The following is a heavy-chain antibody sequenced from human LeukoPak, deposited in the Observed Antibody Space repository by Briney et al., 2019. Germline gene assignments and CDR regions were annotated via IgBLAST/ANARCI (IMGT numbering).Heavy chain of an antibody. V-gene: IGHV3-30*18. D-gene: IGHD6-13*01. Sequence: GGSLRLSCAASGFTFSSYGMHWVRQAPGKGLEWVAVISYDGSNKYYADSVKGRFTISRDNSKNTLYLQMNSLRAEDTAVYYCAKESYSSSWYRYYYYGMDVWGQGTTVTVSS. CDR2: ISYDGSNK. CDR3: AKESYSSSWYRYYYYGMDV. J-gene: IGHJ6*02. CDR1: GFTFSSYG.